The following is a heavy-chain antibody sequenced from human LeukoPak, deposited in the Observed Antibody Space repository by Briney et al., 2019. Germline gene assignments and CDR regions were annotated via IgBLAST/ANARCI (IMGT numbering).Heavy chain of an antibody. V-gene: IGHV3-7*01. D-gene: IGHD5-18*01. J-gene: IGHJ4*02. CDR2: IKQDGSEK. CDR3: ARGGRQLWEYYFDY. CDR1: GFTFSSYW. Sequence: PGGSLRLSCAASGFTFSSYWMSWVRQAPGKGLEWVANIKQDGSEKYYVDSVKGRFTISRDNARNSLHLQMNSLRADDTAVYYCARGGRQLWEYYFDYWGQGTLVTVSS.